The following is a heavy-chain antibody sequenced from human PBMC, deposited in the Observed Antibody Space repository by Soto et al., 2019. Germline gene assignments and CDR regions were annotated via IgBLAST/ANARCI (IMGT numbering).Heavy chain of an antibody. CDR3: ARDLIVGATPPYYFDY. CDR2: ISAYNGNT. D-gene: IGHD1-26*01. V-gene: IGHV1-18*01. Sequence: QVQLVQSGAEVKKTGASVKVSCKASGYTFTSYGISWVRQAPGQGLEWMGWISAYNGNTNYAQKLQGRVTMTTDTPTSTAYMELRSVRSVDTAVYYWARDLIVGATPPYYFDYWCQGTMGTVSS. J-gene: IGHJ4*02. CDR1: GYTFTSYG.